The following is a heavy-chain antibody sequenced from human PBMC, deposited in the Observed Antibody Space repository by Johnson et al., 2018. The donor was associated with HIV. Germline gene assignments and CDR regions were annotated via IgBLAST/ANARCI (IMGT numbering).Heavy chain of an antibody. Sequence: VQLVESGGGVVQPGRSLRLSCAASGFTFGHYGMHWVRQAPGKGLEWVSGLSWNSGTVAYADSVKGRFTISRDNAKNSLYLQMNSLRTEDTALYYCARGFSSGYNDAFDIWGQGTMVTVSS. CDR1: GFTFGHYG. D-gene: IGHD3-22*01. CDR3: ARGFSSGYNDAFDI. J-gene: IGHJ3*02. V-gene: IGHV3-9*01. CDR2: LSWNSGTV.